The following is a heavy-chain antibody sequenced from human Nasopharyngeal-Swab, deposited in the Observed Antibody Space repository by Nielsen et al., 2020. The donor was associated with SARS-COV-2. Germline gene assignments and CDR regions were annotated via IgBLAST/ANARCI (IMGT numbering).Heavy chain of an antibody. V-gene: IGHV4-38-2*02. CDR3: ASSWGGLRQFDY. CDR1: GYSISSGYY. D-gene: IGHD3-10*01. CDR2: IYYSGST. Sequence: SETLSLTCTVSGYSISSGYYWGWIRQPPGKGLEWIGSIYYSGSTYYNPSLKSRVTISVDTSKNQFSLKLSSVTAADTAVYYCASSWGGLRQFDYWGQGTLVTVSS. J-gene: IGHJ4*02.